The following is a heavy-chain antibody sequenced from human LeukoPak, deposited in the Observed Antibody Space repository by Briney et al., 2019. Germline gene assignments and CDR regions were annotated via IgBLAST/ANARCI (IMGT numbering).Heavy chain of an antibody. D-gene: IGHD3-22*01. CDR2: IYYSGST. J-gene: IGHJ4*02. Sequence: SETLSLTCTVSGGSISSYCWSWIRQPPGKGLEWIGYIYYSGSTNYNPSLKSRVTISVDTSKNQFSLKLSSVTAADTAVYYCARLDSSDYFDYWGQGTLVTVSS. CDR1: GGSISSYC. CDR3: ARLDSSDYFDY. V-gene: IGHV4-59*08.